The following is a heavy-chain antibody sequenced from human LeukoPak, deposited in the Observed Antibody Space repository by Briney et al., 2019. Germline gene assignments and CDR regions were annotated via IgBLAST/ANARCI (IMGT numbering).Heavy chain of an antibody. J-gene: IGHJ3*02. CDR2: INPNSGGT. V-gene: IGHV1-2*04. CDR1: GYTFTGYY. D-gene: IGHD6-19*01. Sequence: ASVKVSCKASGYTFTGYYMHWVRQAPGQGLEWMGWINPNSGGTNYAQKFQGWVTMTRDTSISTAYMELSRLRSDDTAVYYCARVGAIAVAVNGAFDIWGQGTMVTVSS. CDR3: ARVGAIAVAVNGAFDI.